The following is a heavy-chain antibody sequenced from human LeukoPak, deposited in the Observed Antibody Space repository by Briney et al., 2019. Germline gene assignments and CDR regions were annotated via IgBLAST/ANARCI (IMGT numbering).Heavy chain of an antibody. J-gene: IGHJ4*02. V-gene: IGHV4-39*07. CDR3: ARGDGYNYGFDY. CDR2: IYYSGST. Sequence: PSETLSLTCTVSGGSISSSSYYWGWIRQPPGKGLEWIGSIYYSGSTYYNPSLKSRVTISVDTSKNQFSLKLSSVTAADTAVYYCARGDGYNYGFDYWGQGTLVTVSS. CDR1: GGSISSSSYY. D-gene: IGHD5-24*01.